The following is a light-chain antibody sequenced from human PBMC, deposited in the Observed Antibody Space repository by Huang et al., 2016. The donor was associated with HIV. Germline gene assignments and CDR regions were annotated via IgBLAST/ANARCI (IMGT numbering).Light chain of an antibody. J-gene: IGKJ1*01. CDR3: LQDYTYPWT. V-gene: IGKV1-6*01. CDR2: TAS. CDR1: QDIGND. Sequence: AIQMTKSPASLSASVGDRVTITCRASQDIGNDLGWYQQRLGKAPKLLVSTASHLQSGVPSRFTGSGSGTHFTLTISGLQPEDFATYYCLQDYTYPWTFGQGTKVEI.